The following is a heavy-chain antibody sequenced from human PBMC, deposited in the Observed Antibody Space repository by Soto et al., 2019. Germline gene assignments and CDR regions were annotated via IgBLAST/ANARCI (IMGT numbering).Heavy chain of an antibody. CDR2: IYYSGST. D-gene: IGHD2-15*01. V-gene: IGHV4-59*01. Sequence: PRTLSLTSTVSGGSISRYYWSWILQPPGKGLEWIGYIYYSGSTNYNPSLKSRVTISVDTSKNQFSLKMSSVTAADTAVYYWASCSGGSCEEFDHRGNGTLLTGSS. J-gene: IGHJ4*01. CDR3: ASCSGGSCEEFDH. CDR1: GGSISRYY.